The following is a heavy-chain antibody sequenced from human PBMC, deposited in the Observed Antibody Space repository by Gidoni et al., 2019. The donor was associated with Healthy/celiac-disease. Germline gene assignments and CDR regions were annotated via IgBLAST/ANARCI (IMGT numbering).Heavy chain of an antibody. Sequence: EVQLVESGGGLVQPGGSVRLSCAASGFTFSSYRMNWVRQAPGKGLEWVSYISSSSSTIYYADSVKGRFTISRDNAKNSLYLQMNSLRDEDTAVYYCASHGGWPKNAFDIWGQGTMVTVSS. CDR1: GFTFSSYR. V-gene: IGHV3-48*02. CDR3: ASHGGWPKNAFDI. D-gene: IGHD6-19*01. J-gene: IGHJ3*02. CDR2: ISSSSSTI.